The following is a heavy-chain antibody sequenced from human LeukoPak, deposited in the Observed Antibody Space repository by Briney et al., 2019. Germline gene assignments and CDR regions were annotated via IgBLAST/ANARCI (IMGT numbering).Heavy chain of an antibody. CDR2: IDSSSSYI. J-gene: IGHJ4*02. Sequence: NPGRSLRLSCAASGFTFSSYAMNWVRQAPGKGLEWVSSIDSSSSYIYYADSVKGRFTISRANAKNSLFLQMNSLRAEDTAVYYCARGPHGGFVIIPTEFWGQGTLVTVSS. CDR3: ARGPHGGFVIIPTEF. D-gene: IGHD3-3*01. V-gene: IGHV3-21*01. CDR1: GFTFSSYA.